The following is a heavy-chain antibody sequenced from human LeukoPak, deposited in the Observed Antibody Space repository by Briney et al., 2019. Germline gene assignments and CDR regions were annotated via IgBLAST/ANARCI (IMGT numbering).Heavy chain of an antibody. CDR1: GRSFSGYY. J-gene: IGHJ4*02. CDR2: INHSGST. Sequence: SETLSLTCAVYGRSFSGYYWSWIRQPPGKGLEWIGEINHSGSTNYNPSLKSRVTISVDTSKNQFSLKLSSVTAADTAVYYCARGVVVCCPDYWGQGTLVTVSS. CDR3: ARGVVVCCPDY. V-gene: IGHV4-34*01.